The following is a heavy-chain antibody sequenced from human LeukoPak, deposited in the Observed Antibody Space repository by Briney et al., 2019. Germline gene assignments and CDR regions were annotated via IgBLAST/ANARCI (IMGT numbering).Heavy chain of an antibody. J-gene: IGHJ6*02. V-gene: IGHV4-34*01. CDR3: ARVRSRYCSSTSCTQAHMDV. CDR2: INHSGST. Sequence: SETLCLTCADYGGSFRGYYWSWIRQTPGKGLEWIGEINHSGSTNYNPSLKSRVTISVDTSKNQFSLKLSSVTAADTAVYYCARVRSRYCSSTSCTQAHMDVWGQGTTVTVSS. D-gene: IGHD2-2*01. CDR1: GGSFRGYY.